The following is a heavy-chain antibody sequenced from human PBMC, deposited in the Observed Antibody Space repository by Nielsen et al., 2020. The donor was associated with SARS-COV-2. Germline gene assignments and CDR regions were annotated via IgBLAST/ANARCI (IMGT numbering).Heavy chain of an antibody. D-gene: IGHD3-10*01. V-gene: IGHV3-49*04. CDR2: IRTKAHGGTT. Sequence: GESLKISCAASEFTFSKYGMNWVRQAPGKGLEWVGFIRTKAHGGTTEYAASVKGRFTISRDDSKSIAYLQMNSLKTEDTAVYYCTRVYYYGSGSLDYWGQGTLVTVSS. CDR1: EFTFSKYG. CDR3: TRVYYYGSGSLDY. J-gene: IGHJ4*02.